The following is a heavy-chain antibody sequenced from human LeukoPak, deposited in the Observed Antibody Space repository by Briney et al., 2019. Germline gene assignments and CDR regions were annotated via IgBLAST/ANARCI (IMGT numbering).Heavy chain of an antibody. D-gene: IGHD3-22*01. V-gene: IGHV4-59*01. Sequence: SETLSLTCTVSGGSISSYYWSWLRQPPGKGLEWIGYIYYSGSTNYNPSLKSRVTISVDTSKNQFSLKLSSVTAADTAVYYCARQTGRVIRDYYYHGMDVWGQGTTVTVSS. CDR2: IYYSGST. CDR1: GGSISSYY. CDR3: ARQTGRVIRDYYYHGMDV. J-gene: IGHJ6*02.